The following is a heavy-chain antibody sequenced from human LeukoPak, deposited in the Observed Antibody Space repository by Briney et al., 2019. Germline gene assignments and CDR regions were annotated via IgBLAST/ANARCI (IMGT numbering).Heavy chain of an antibody. Sequence: SETLSLTCAVYGGSFSGYYWSWIRQPPGKGLEWIGEINHSGSTNYNPSLKSRVTISVDTSKNQLSLKLRSVTAADTAVYYCARSIYDYVWGSYPPGFDPWGQGTLVTVSS. J-gene: IGHJ5*02. V-gene: IGHV4-34*01. CDR3: ARSIYDYVWGSYPPGFDP. D-gene: IGHD3-16*02. CDR2: INHSGST. CDR1: GGSFSGYY.